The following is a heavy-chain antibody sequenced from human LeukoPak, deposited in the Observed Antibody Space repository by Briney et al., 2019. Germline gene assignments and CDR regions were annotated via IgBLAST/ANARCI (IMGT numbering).Heavy chain of an antibody. CDR3: ARNYYDSSGYENWFDP. D-gene: IGHD3-22*01. Sequence: GASVKVSCKASGYTFTGYYMHWVRLAPGQGLEWMGWINPNSGGTNYAQKFQGRVTMTRDTSISTAYMELSRLRSDDTAVYYCARNYYDSSGYENWFDPWGQGTLVTVSS. J-gene: IGHJ5*02. V-gene: IGHV1-2*02. CDR1: GYTFTGYY. CDR2: INPNSGGT.